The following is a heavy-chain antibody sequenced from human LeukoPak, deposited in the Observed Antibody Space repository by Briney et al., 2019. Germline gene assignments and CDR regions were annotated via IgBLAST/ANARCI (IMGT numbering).Heavy chain of an antibody. CDR2: IYYSGST. CDR1: GDSISSYY. J-gene: IGHJ6*02. CDR3: ARRGKGPTGYYYGMDV. Sequence: SETLSLTCTVSGDSISSYYWSWIRQPPGKGLECIGYIYYSGSTNYNPSLKSRVTISVDTSKTQFSLKLSSVTAADTAVYYCARRGKGPTGYYYGMDVWGQGTTVTVSS. D-gene: IGHD1-14*01. V-gene: IGHV4-59*08.